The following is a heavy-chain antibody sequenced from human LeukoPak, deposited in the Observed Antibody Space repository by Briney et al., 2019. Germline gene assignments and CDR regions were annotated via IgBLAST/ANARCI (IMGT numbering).Heavy chain of an antibody. Sequence: PSETLSLTCTVSGGSISSSSYYWGWIRQPPGKGLEWIGSIYYSGSTYYNPSLKSRVTISVDTSKNQFSLKLSSVTAVDTAVYYCARDSIAETGFDPWGQGTLVTVSS. D-gene: IGHD6-13*01. CDR1: GGSISSSSYY. V-gene: IGHV4-39*07. J-gene: IGHJ5*02. CDR3: ARDSIAETGFDP. CDR2: IYYSGST.